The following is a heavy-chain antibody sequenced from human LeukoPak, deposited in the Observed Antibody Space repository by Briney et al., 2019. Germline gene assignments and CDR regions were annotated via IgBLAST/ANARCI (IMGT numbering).Heavy chain of an antibody. Sequence: GASVKVSCKVSGYTLTELSMHWVRQAPGKGLEWMGGFDPEDGETIYAQKFQGRVTMTEDTSTDTAYMELSSLRSEDTAVYYCARDPGYSGSYYGWFDPWGQGTLVTVSS. D-gene: IGHD1-26*01. J-gene: IGHJ5*02. CDR1: GYTLTELS. CDR3: ARDPGYSGSYYGWFDP. V-gene: IGHV1-24*01. CDR2: FDPEDGET.